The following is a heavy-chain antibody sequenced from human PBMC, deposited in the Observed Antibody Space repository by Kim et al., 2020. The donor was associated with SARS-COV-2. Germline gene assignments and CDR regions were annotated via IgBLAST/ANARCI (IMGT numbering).Heavy chain of an antibody. J-gene: IGHJ4*02. CDR3: AAGRGRYFDWLLTLDY. V-gene: IGHV1-69*13. Sequence: SVKVSCKASGGTFSSYAISWVRQAPGQGLEWMGGIIPIFGTANYAQKFQGRVTITADESTSTAYMELSSLRSEDTAVYYCAAGRGRYFDWLLTLDYWGQGTLVTVSS. D-gene: IGHD3-9*01. CDR1: GGTFSSYA. CDR2: IIPIFGTA.